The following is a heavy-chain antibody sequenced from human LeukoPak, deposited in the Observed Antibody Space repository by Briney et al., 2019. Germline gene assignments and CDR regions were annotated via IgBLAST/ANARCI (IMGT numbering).Heavy chain of an antibody. J-gene: IGHJ3*02. CDR1: GFNFSNYW. V-gene: IGHV3-74*01. D-gene: IGHD2-15*01. CDR2: IKSDGSNT. Sequence: PGGSLRLSCTASGFNFSNYWIHWFRQAPGKGLVWVSRIKSDGSNTRYADSVKGRFTISRDNAKNTLYLQMHSLRAEDTAMYYCARDLVAKDAFDIWGQGTMVSVSS. CDR3: ARDLVAKDAFDI.